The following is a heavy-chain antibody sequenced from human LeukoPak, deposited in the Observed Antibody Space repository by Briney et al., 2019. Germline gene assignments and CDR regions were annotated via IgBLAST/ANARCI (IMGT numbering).Heavy chain of an antibody. J-gene: IGHJ5*02. Sequence: GGSLRLSCAASGFTVSTNYMSWVRQAPGKGLEWVSVIYSGGVTYYADSVKGRFTISRDTSKNTLFLQMNSLRADDTAEYYCARDYYASGSYSAMWSWGQGTLVTVSS. V-gene: IGHV3-66*01. CDR1: GFTVSTNY. D-gene: IGHD3-10*01. CDR2: IYSGGVT. CDR3: ARDYYASGSYSAMWS.